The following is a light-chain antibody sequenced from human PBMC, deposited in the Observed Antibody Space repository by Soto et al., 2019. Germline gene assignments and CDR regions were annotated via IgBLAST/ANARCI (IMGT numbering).Light chain of an antibody. CDR1: QSVTNNY. V-gene: IGKV3-20*01. Sequence: DIVLTQSPGPLSLSPGERATLSCRASQSVTNNYLAWYQQKPGQAPRLLIDGASSRATGVPDRFSGTGSGTDFTLTISSLQSEDFAVYYCQQYNNWPRTFGQGTKGDIK. J-gene: IGKJ1*01. CDR2: GAS. CDR3: QQYNNWPRT.